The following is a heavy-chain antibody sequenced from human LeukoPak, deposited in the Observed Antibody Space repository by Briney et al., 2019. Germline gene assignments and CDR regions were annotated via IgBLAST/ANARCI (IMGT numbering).Heavy chain of an antibody. V-gene: IGHV4-39*01. CDR2: IYYSGST. CDR1: GGSISSSSYY. CDR3: ARVWQLWSNWFDP. D-gene: IGHD5-18*01. J-gene: IGHJ5*02. Sequence: PSETLSLTCTVSGGSISSSSYYWGWIRQPPGKGLEWIGSIYYSGSTYYNPSLKSRVTISVDTSKNQFSLKLSSVTAADTAVYYCARVWQLWSNWFDPWGQGTLVTVSS.